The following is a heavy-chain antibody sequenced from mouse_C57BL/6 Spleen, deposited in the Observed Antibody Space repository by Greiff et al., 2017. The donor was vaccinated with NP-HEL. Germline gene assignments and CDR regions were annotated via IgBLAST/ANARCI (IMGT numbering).Heavy chain of an antibody. CDR1: GYTFTSYW. D-gene: IGHD2-5*01. V-gene: IGHV1-50*01. CDR2: IDPSDSYT. J-gene: IGHJ4*01. CDR3: ARTPYSNYGGDY. Sequence: VKLQQPGAELVKPGASVKLSCKASGYTFTSYWMQWVKQRPGQGLEWIGEIDPSDSYTNYNQKFKGKATLTVDTSSSTAYMQLSSLTSEDSAVYYCARTPYSNYGGDYWGQGTSVTVSS.